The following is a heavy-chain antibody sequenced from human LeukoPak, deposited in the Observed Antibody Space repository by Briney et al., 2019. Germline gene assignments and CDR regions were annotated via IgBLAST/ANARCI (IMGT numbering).Heavy chain of an antibody. CDR1: GYTFTGYY. CDR3: ARDRRGRYCSTISCYLGCFDP. Sequence: AASVKVSCKASGYTFTGYYMHWVRQAPGQGLEWMGEIIPIFGTANYAQKFQGRVTMTADESTSTAYMELSSLRSDDTAVYYCARDRRGRYCSTISCYLGCFDPWGQGTLVTVSS. CDR2: IIPIFGTA. D-gene: IGHD2-2*01. J-gene: IGHJ5*02. V-gene: IGHV1-69*13.